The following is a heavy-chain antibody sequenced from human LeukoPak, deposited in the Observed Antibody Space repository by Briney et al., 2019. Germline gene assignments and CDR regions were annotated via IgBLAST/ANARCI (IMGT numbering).Heavy chain of an antibody. V-gene: IGHV4-34*01. CDR3: ARGGGYNWFDP. CDR1: GGSFSGYY. Sequence: SETLSLTCAVYGGSFSGYYWSWIRQPPGKGLEWIGEINHSGSTNYNPSLKSRVTISVDTSKNQFSLKVSSVTAADTAVCYCARGGGYNWFDPWGQGTLVTVSS. CDR2: INHSGST. J-gene: IGHJ5*02.